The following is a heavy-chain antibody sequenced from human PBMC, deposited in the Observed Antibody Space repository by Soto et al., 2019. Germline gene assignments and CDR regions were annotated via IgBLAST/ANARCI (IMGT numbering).Heavy chain of an antibody. V-gene: IGHV4-39*01. D-gene: IGHD1-26*01. CDR1: GGSISSSSYY. J-gene: IGHJ6*02. Sequence: QLQLQESGPGLVKPSETLSLTCTVSGGSISSSSYYWGWIRQPPGKGLEWIGSIYYSGSTYYNPSLKRLANKSVDTSKNQFSLKLSSVTAADTAVYYCASVLVGATKGGGYYYYYGMDVWGQGTTVTVSS. CDR3: ASVLVGATKGGGYYYYYGMDV. CDR2: IYYSGST.